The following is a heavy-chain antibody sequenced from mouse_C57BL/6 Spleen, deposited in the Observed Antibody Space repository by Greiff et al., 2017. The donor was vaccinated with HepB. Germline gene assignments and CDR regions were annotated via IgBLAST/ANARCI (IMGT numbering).Heavy chain of an antibody. V-gene: IGHV1-81*01. J-gene: IGHJ3*01. D-gene: IGHD4-1*01. CDR1: GYTFTSYG. CDR3: AGPLTGTWAY. Sequence: LQESGAELARPGASVKLSCKASGYTFTSYGISWVKQRTGQGLEWIGEIYPRSGNTYYNEKFKGKATLTADKSSSTAYMELRSLTSEDSAVYFCAGPLTGTWAYWGQGTLVTVSA. CDR2: IYPRSGNT.